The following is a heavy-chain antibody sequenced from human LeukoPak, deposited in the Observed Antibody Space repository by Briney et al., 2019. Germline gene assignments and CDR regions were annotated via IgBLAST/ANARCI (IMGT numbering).Heavy chain of an antibody. CDR1: GYTFTGYH. V-gene: IGHV1-2*02. CDR2: INPNSGGT. Sequence: ASVKVSCKASGYTFTGYHMHWVRQAPGQGLEWMGWINPNSGGTNYAQKFQGRVTMTRDTSISTAYMELSRLRSDDTAVYYCASLEMATINDAFDIWGQGTMVTVTS. CDR3: ASLEMATINDAFDI. D-gene: IGHD5-24*01. J-gene: IGHJ3*02.